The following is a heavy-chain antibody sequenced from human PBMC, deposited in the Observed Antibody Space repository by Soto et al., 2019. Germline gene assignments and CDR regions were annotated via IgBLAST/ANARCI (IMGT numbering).Heavy chain of an antibody. J-gene: IGHJ5*02. CDR2: IYYSGST. Sequence: SETLSLTCTVSGGSISSYYWSWIRQPPGKGLEWIGYIYYSGSTNYNPSLKSRGTISVDTSKNQFSLKLSSVTAADTAVYYCARDWRRRGSSWYGQNWFDPWGQGTLVTVSS. D-gene: IGHD6-13*01. CDR1: GGSISSYY. CDR3: ARDWRRRGSSWYGQNWFDP. V-gene: IGHV4-59*01.